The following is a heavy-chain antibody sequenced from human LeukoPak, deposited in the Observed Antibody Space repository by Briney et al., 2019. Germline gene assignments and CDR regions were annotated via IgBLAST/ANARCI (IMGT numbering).Heavy chain of an antibody. J-gene: IGHJ5*02. CDR3: AKDDNYIRFLS. CDR2: ITGSGGNR. V-gene: IGHV3-23*01. D-gene: IGHD3-16*01. Sequence: GETLRLSCAASGFTFSSHGMNWVRQAPGKGLEWVSGITGSGGNRYYADSVKGRFTISRDNSKNTLCLQMNSLRAEDTAVYYCAKDDNYIRFLSWGQGTLVTVSS. CDR1: GFTFSSHG.